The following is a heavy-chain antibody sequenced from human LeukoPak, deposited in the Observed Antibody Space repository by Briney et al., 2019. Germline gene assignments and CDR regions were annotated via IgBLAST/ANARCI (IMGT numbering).Heavy chain of an antibody. D-gene: IGHD1-26*01. V-gene: IGHV1-2*02. Sequence: GASVKVSCKASGYTFTGYYMHWVRQAPGQGLERMGWINPNSGGTNYAQKFQGRVTMTRDTSISTAYMELSRLRSDDTAVYYCARDNPLWEPGNFDPWGQGTLVTVSS. J-gene: IGHJ5*02. CDR1: GYTFTGYY. CDR2: INPNSGGT. CDR3: ARDNPLWEPGNFDP.